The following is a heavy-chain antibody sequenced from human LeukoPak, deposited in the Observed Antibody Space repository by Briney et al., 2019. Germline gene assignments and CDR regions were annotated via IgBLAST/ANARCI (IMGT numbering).Heavy chain of an antibody. CDR2: IYTSGST. CDR3: ARSNSSSWYSVAFDI. Sequence: SETLSLTCTVSGGSISSYYWSWIRQPAGKGLEWIGRIYTSGSTNYNPSLKSRVTMSVDTSKNQFSLKLSSVTAADTAVHYCARSNSSSWYSVAFDIWGQGTMVTVSS. D-gene: IGHD6-13*01. CDR1: GGSISSYY. V-gene: IGHV4-4*07. J-gene: IGHJ3*02.